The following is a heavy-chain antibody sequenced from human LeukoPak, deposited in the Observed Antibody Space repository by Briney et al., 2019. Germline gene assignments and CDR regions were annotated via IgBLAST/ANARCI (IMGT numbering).Heavy chain of an antibody. CDR2: ISGSGGST. J-gene: IGHJ6*02. D-gene: IGHD1-26*01. V-gene: IGHV3-23*01. Sequence: GGSLRLSCAASGFTFRSYAMRGVRQAPGKGVEGVSAISGSGGSTYYAHSVKRRFTISRDNSKPPLYLQMNSLRAEDTAVYYCAKLWSLLDSVSYYGMDVWGQGTTVTVSS. CDR3: AKLWSLLDSVSYYGMDV. CDR1: GFTFRSYA.